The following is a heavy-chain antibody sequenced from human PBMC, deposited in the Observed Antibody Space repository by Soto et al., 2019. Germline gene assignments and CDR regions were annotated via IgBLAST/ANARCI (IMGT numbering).Heavy chain of an antibody. V-gene: IGHV4-34*01. D-gene: IGHD3-16*01. CDR3: ARGLGGVLVGYYYYRMDG. CDR2: INHSGST. J-gene: IGHJ6*02. CDR1: GGSFSGYY. Sequence: SETLSLTCAVYGGSFSGYYWSWIRQPPGKGLEWIGEINHSGSTNYNPSLKSRVTISVDTSKNQFSLKLSSVTAADTAVYYCARGLGGVLVGYYYYRMDGWGQGTTVTVSS.